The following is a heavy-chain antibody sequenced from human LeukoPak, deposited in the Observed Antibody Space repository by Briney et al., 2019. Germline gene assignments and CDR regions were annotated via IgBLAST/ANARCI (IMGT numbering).Heavy chain of an antibody. CDR3: AKGRGWEASYYYYYMDV. V-gene: IGHV3-23*01. D-gene: IGHD1-26*01. Sequence: GGSLRLSCAASGFTFSNYAMSWVRQAPGKGLEWVSAISDSGLTTHYADSVKGRFTISRDNSKNTLYLQMNSLRAEDTAVYYCAKGRGWEASYYYYYMDVWGKGTTVTISS. CDR2: ISDSGLTT. J-gene: IGHJ6*03. CDR1: GFTFSNYA.